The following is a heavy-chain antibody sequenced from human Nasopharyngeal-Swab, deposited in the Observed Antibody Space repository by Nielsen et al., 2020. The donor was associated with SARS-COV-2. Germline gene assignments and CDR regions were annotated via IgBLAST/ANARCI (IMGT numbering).Heavy chain of an antibody. D-gene: IGHD5-12*01. CDR3: ARGLDIVATIDY. Sequence: GESLKISCAASGFTFSNYWMHWVRQAPGKGLEWVSRINSDGSSKSYGASVKGRFTISRDNAKNTLYPQMSSLRRDDTAVYYCARGLDIVATIDYWGQGTLVTVSS. CDR1: GFTFSNYW. J-gene: IGHJ4*02. V-gene: IGHV3-74*01. CDR2: INSDGSSK.